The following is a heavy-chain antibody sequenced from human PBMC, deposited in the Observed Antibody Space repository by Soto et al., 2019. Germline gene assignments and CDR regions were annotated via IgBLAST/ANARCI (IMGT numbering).Heavy chain of an antibody. CDR1: GFTFSSYT. Sequence: GGSLRLSCGASGFTFSSYTMNWVRQAPGKGLEWVSSISSSSYIFYADSVRGRFTISRDNAKNSLYLQINSLRAEEAAVYYCARDCSGGSCYTVMDVWGHGTTVTVSS. CDR2: ISSSSYI. D-gene: IGHD2-15*01. V-gene: IGHV3-21*01. J-gene: IGHJ6*02. CDR3: ARDCSGGSCYTVMDV.